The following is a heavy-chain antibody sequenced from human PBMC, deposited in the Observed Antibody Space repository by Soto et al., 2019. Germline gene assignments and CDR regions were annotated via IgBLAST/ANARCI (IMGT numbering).Heavy chain of an antibody. D-gene: IGHD6-13*01. CDR3: AREEVSSWWGTDAFDI. CDR2: IWYDGSNK. J-gene: IGHJ3*02. V-gene: IGHV3-33*01. Sequence: GGSLRLSCAASGFTFSSYGMHWVRQAPGKGLEWVAVIWYDGSNKYYADSVKGRFTISRDNSKNTLYLQMNSLRAEDTAVYYCAREEVSSWWGTDAFDIWGQGTMVTVSS. CDR1: GFTFSSYG.